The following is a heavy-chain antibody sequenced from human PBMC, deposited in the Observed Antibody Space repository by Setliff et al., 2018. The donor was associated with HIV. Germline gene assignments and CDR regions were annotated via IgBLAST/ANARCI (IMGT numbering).Heavy chain of an antibody. CDR3: ARDPPRSGWTLDY. V-gene: IGHV3-74*01. CDR2: IKTDGSST. J-gene: IGHJ4*02. D-gene: IGHD6-19*01. Sequence: GGSLRLSCAASGFTFSSYWMHWVRQAPGKGLVWVSRIKTDGSSTTYADSVKGRFTVSRDNSKNTVSLQMNSLRAEDTAVYYCARDPPRSGWTLDYWGQGTPVTVSS. CDR1: GFTFSSYW.